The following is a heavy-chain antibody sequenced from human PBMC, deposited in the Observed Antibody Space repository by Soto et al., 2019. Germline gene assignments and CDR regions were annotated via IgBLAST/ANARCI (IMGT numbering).Heavy chain of an antibody. D-gene: IGHD6-13*01. CDR3: AGVEYTVVWYPFDY. J-gene: IGHJ4*02. CDR1: GGSVISYY. Sequence: SETLSLTCTVSGGSVISYYWNWVRQSPGKGLEWMGYVSSSGITSYNPSLRSRVIMSVDTSKNQFSLTLISVTAADTALYYCAGVEYTVVWYPFDYWGQGILVTVSS. V-gene: IGHV4-59*02. CDR2: VSSSGIT.